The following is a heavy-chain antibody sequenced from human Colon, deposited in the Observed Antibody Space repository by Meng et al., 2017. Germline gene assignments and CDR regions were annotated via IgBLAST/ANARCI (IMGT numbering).Heavy chain of an antibody. CDR2: MSSDGTKR. CDR3: ARGWNYGDY. Sequence: GESLKISCVVSGFTVSDYDMHWVRQAPGKGLEWVAGMSSDGTKRFYADSVKGRFTISRDNAKNTLDLQINSLRAEDTAVYYCARGWNYGDYWGQGTLVTVSS. V-gene: IGHV3-30*01. D-gene: IGHD1-7*01. CDR1: GFTVSDYD. J-gene: IGHJ4*02.